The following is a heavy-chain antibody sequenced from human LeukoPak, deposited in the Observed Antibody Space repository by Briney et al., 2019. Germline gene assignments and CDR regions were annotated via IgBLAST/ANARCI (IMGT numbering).Heavy chain of an antibody. Sequence: PSETLSLTCAVYDGSFSDYYWTWIRQPPGRGLEWIGSVYYSGSTSYNPSLKSRVTISVDTSKNQFSLKLSSVTAADTAVYYCAVARSTHTILYYYYYMDVWGKGTTVTISS. CDR3: AVARSTHTILYYYYYMDV. V-gene: IGHV4-34*01. CDR1: DGSFSDYY. CDR2: VYYSGST. J-gene: IGHJ6*03. D-gene: IGHD2-2*01.